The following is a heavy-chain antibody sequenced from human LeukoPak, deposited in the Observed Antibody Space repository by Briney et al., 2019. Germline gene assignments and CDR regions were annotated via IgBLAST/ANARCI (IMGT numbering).Heavy chain of an antibody. CDR2: ISSSGSTI. CDR3: ARDQAPSQAFDY. Sequence: GGSLRLSCAASGFTVSSNYMSWVRQAPGKGLEWVSYISSSGSTIYYADSVKGRFTISRDNAKNSLYLQMNSLRAEDTAVYYCARDQAPSQAFDYWGQGTLVTVSS. V-gene: IGHV3-11*04. CDR1: GFTVSSNY. J-gene: IGHJ4*02.